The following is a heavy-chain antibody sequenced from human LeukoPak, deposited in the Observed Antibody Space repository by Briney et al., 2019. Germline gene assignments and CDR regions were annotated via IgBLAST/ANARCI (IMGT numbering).Heavy chain of an antibody. CDR3: AKDLSWGFSDY. V-gene: IGHV3-23*01. Sequence: GGSLRLSCAASGFTFSSHAMSWVRQAPGKGRGWVSSITGSDGSTYYADSVKGRFTISRDNSKNTLYLQMNSLRAEDTAIYYCAKDLSWGFSDYWGQGTLVTVSS. J-gene: IGHJ4*02. CDR1: GFTFSSHA. D-gene: IGHD7-27*01. CDR2: ITGSDGST.